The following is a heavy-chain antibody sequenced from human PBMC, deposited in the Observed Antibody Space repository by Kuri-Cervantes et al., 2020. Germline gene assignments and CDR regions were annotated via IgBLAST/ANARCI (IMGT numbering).Heavy chain of an antibody. V-gene: IGHV1-3*01. J-gene: IGHJ4*01. CDR2: INAGNGNT. CDR3: ARYNGYDYFDY. D-gene: IGHD5-12*01. Sequence: ASVKVSCKASGYTLTSYAMHWVRQAPGQRLEWMGWINAGNGNTKYSQKFQGRVTITRDTSASTAYMELRSLRSDDTAVYFCARYNGYDYFDYWGHGTLVTVSS. CDR1: GYTLTSYA.